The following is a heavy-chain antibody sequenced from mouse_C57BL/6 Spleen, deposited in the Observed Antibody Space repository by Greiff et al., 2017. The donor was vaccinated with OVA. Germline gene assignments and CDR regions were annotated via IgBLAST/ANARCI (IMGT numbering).Heavy chain of an antibody. CDR1: GFTFSSYA. CDR2: ISSGGDYI. CDR3: TRDRGSGYVDYAMDY. Sequence: EVQLVESGEGLVKPGGSLKLSCAASGFTFSSYAMSWVRQTPEKRLEWVAYISSGGDYIYYADTVKGRFTISRDNARNTLYLQMSSLKSEDTAMYYCTRDRGSGYVDYAMDYWGQGTSVTVSS. J-gene: IGHJ4*01. V-gene: IGHV5-9-1*02. D-gene: IGHD3-2*02.